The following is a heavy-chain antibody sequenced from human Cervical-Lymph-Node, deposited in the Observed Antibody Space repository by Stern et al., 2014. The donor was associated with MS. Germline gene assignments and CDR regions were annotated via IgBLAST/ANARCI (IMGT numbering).Heavy chain of an antibody. Sequence: QVQLGQSGAEVKKPGASVKVSCKTSGYTFTSDDINWVRQASGQGVEWMGWRNTDGGATGYAQKFQGRRTITRDTSISTAYMELTTLRSEDTAVYYCTKAWDSWGQGTLVTVSS. V-gene: IGHV1-8*01. CDR1: GYTFTSDD. J-gene: IGHJ4*02. CDR3: TKAWDS. CDR2: RNTDGGAT.